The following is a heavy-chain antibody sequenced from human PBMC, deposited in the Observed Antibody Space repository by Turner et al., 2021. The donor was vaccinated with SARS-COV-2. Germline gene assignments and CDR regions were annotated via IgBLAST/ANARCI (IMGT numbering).Heavy chain of an antibody. V-gene: IGHV3-21*01. D-gene: IGHD2-2*01. J-gene: IGHJ6*02. CDR2: SSSRSNYI. CDR3: VRAGAFVVVPARAYYYYGMDV. CDR1: GFTFSSYS. Sequence: EVQLVESGGGLVKPGGSLTLSCAASGFTFSSYSMNWVRQATGKGLEWGSSSSSRSNYIYYADSVKGRFTISRDNAKNTLYLQMNSLRAEDTAVYYCVRAGAFVVVPARAYYYYGMDVWGQGTTVTVSS.